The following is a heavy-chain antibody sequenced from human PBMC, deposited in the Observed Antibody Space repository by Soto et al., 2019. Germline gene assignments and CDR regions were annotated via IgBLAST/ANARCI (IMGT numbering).Heavy chain of an antibody. CDR3: ARQFDYDTSGYYYAY. J-gene: IGHJ4*02. Sequence: SVKVSCKASGGTFNKYAIDWVRQAPGQGLEWMGGIIPLFGTANYAQKFQGRVTITADEATSTAYMELSSLRSEDTAVYYCARQFDYDTSGYYYAYWGRGTLVTVSS. CDR1: GGTFNKYA. V-gene: IGHV1-69*13. D-gene: IGHD3-22*01. CDR2: IIPLFGTA.